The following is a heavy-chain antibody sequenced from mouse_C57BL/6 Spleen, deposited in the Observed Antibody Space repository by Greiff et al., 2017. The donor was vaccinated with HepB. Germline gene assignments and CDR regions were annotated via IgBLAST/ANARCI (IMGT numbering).Heavy chain of an antibody. D-gene: IGHD1-1*01. CDR2: INPNNGGT. CDR1: GYTFTDYN. Sequence: VQLKQSGPELVKPGASVKMSCKASGYTFTDYNMHWVKQSHGKSLEWIGYINPNNGGTSYNQKFKGKATLTVNKSSSTAYMELRSLTSEDSAVYYCAREGGPYGSSPSFAYWGQGTLVTVSA. V-gene: IGHV1-22*01. CDR3: AREGGPYGSSPSFAY. J-gene: IGHJ3*01.